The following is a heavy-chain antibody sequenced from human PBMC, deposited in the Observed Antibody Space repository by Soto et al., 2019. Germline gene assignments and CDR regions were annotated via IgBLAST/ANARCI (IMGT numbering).Heavy chain of an antibody. J-gene: IGHJ4*02. Sequence: PSETLSLTCTVSGGSFSPYKWSWIRQSPGKGLEYIGYMYSSGSTDYNPSLKSRVTMSMDTSKNQYSLKLSSATAADTAVYYCAREWSAFDYWGQGTLVTVYS. CDR3: AREWSAFDY. D-gene: IGHD2-15*01. CDR1: GGSFSPYK. CDR2: MYSSGST. V-gene: IGHV4-59*01.